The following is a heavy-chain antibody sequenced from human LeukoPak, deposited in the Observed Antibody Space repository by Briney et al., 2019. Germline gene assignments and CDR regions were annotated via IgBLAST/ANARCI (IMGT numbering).Heavy chain of an antibody. V-gene: IGHV3-7*03. Sequence: GGSLRLSCAVSGVPLSNSWMYWVRQAPGKGLEGVANIKSDGSGLSYVDSVKGRFIISRDNARNSLYLQMNSLRVEDTAVYFCAGGNSMDVWGKGTAVTVSS. CDR3: AGGNSMDV. CDR1: GVPLSNSW. D-gene: IGHD1/OR15-1a*01. CDR2: IKSDGSGL. J-gene: IGHJ6*04.